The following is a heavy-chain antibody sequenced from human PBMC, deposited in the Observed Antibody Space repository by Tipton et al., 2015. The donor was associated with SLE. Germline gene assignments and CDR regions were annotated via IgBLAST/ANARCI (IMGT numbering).Heavy chain of an antibody. D-gene: IGHD5-12*01. CDR1: GGSISGHY. CDR2: LYYTGIT. J-gene: IGHJ3*02. Sequence: TLSLTCTVSGGSISGHYWSWIRQPPGRGLEWIGYLYYTGITDYNPSLKSRVTISVDTSKNQFSLRLNSVTAADTALYYCAGGGVATMGGYAFEIWGQGTMVTVSS. CDR3: AGGGVATMGGYAFEI. V-gene: IGHV4-59*11.